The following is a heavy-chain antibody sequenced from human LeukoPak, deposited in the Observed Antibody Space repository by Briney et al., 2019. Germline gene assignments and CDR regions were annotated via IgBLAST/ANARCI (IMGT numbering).Heavy chain of an antibody. D-gene: IGHD1/OR15-1a*01. J-gene: IGHJ4*02. Sequence: GGSLRLSCAASGFTFSTFWMYWVRQAPGKGLVWVSHINSDGSSTTYADSVKGRFTISRDSAKNTLYLQMNSLRDEDTALYYCARDLTTSDNWGQGTLVTISS. CDR2: INSDGSST. CDR3: ARDLTTSDN. V-gene: IGHV3-74*03. CDR1: GFTFSTFW.